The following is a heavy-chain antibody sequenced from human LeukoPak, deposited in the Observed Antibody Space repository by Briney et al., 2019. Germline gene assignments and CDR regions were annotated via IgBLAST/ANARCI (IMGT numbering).Heavy chain of an antibody. Sequence: GGSLRLSCAASGFTFSSYSMNWVRQAPGKGLEWVSSISSSSSYIYYADSVKGRFTISRDNAKNTLYLQMKSLRAEDTAMYYCARDQAAYYDASAIDYWGQGTLVTVSS. CDR3: ARDQAAYYDASAIDY. V-gene: IGHV3-21*01. J-gene: IGHJ4*02. CDR1: GFTFSSYS. CDR2: ISSSSSYI. D-gene: IGHD3-22*01.